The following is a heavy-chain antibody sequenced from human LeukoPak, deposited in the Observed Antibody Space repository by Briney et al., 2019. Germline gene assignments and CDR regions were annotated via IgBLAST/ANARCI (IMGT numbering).Heavy chain of an antibody. V-gene: IGHV1-18*01. CDR1: GYTFTSYG. Sequence: ASVKVSCTASGYTFTSYGISWVRQAPGQGLEWMGWISAYNGNTNYAQKLQGRVTMTTDTSTSTAYMELRSLRSDDTAVYYCARGCRSGRWLLHRANWFDPWGQGTLVTVSS. CDR3: ARGCRSGRWLLHRANWFDP. CDR2: ISAYNGNT. J-gene: IGHJ5*02. D-gene: IGHD5-24*01.